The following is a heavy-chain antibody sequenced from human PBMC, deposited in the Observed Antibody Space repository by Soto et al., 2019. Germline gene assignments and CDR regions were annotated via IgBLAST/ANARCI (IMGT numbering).Heavy chain of an antibody. CDR1: GFTFINYA. V-gene: IGHV3-23*01. CDR2: ISGGGDAA. D-gene: IGHD7-27*01. J-gene: IGHJ2*01. CDR3: ARKILGSTTRPNYWYFDL. Sequence: EVQVLESGGGLVQPGGSLRLSCAGPGFTFINYAMNWVRQAPGKGLEWVSSISGGGDAAFFPDSVRGRFTSSRDNSKNTVTLQMNSLGVDDTAVYYCARKILGSTTRPNYWYFDLWGRGTLVTVSS.